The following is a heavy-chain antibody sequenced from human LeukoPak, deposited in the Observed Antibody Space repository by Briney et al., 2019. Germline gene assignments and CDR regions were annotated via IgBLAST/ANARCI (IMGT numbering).Heavy chain of an antibody. D-gene: IGHD3-3*01. J-gene: IGHJ6*03. CDR2: IIPILGIA. V-gene: IGHV1-69*04. CDR1: GGSFSSYT. Sequence: SVKVSCKASGGSFSSYTISWVRQAPGQGLEWMGRIIPILGIANYAQKFQGRVTITADKSTSTAYMELSSLRSEDTAVYYCARDSYDFWSGYYATHDYYYYMDVWGKGTTVTVSS. CDR3: ARDSYDFWSGYYATHDYYYYMDV.